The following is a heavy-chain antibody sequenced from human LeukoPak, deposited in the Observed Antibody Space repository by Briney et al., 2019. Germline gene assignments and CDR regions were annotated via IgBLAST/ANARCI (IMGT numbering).Heavy chain of an antibody. CDR1: GFTFSNAW. Sequence: GGPLRLSCAASGFTFSNAWMSWVRQAPGKGREWVGRIKSKTDGGTTDYAAPVKGRFTISRDDSKNTLYLQMNSLKTEDTAVYYCTTALATYDILTGYYSRLSDYWGQGTLVTVSS. CDR2: IKSKTDGGTT. V-gene: IGHV3-15*01. J-gene: IGHJ4*02. D-gene: IGHD3-9*01. CDR3: TTALATYDILTGYYSRLSDY.